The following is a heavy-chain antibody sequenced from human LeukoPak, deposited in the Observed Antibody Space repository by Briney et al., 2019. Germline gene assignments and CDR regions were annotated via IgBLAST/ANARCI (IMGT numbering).Heavy chain of an antibody. CDR2: IYYSGST. CDR1: GGSISSHY. J-gene: IGHJ4*02. CDR3: ARVRAGALAY. V-gene: IGHV4-59*11. D-gene: IGHD1-26*01. Sequence: ASETLSLTCTVSGGSISSHYWSWIRRPPGKGLGWSGYIYYSGSTNYNPSPKSRVTISVDTSKNQFSLKLSSVTAADTAVYYCARVRAGALAYWGQGTLVTVSS.